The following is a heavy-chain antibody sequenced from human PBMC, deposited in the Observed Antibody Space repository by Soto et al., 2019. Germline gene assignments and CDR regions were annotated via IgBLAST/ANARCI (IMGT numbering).Heavy chain of an antibody. CDR2: ISGTGGST. V-gene: IGHV3-23*01. J-gene: IGHJ4*02. Sequence: EVQLLEAGGGLVQPGGSLRLSCAASGFTFSTYAMSWVRQAPGQGLELVSAISGTGGSTYYADSVKGRFTISRDNSKYTLYLQINSLRAEDTAVYYCAKNWDTTSSSSSHWGQGTLVTVSS. CDR1: GFTFSTYA. CDR3: AKNWDTTSSSSSH. D-gene: IGHD6-6*01.